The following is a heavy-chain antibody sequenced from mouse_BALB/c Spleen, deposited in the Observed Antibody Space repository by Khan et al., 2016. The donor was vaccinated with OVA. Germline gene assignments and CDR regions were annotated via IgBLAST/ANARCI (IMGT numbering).Heavy chain of an antibody. CDR3: ARGNYYGYYFDY. V-gene: IGHV3-2*02. J-gene: IGHJ2*01. Sequence: EVQLQESGPGLVKPSQSLSLTCTVTGYSITSGYAWNWIRQFPGNKLEWMGYISYSGVTSYTPSLKSRISITRDTSKNQFFLQLTSVTTEDTATYYCARGNYYGYYFDYWGQGTTLIVSS. CDR1: GYSITSGYA. D-gene: IGHD1-1*01. CDR2: ISYSGVT.